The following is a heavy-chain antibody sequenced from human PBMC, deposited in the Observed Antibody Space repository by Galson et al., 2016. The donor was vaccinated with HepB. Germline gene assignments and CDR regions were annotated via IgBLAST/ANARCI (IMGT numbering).Heavy chain of an antibody. CDR2: ITGTGGGT. J-gene: IGHJ6*02. CDR1: GFSFSTFA. CDR3: AKEHTGSTVGWSDGMDV. Sequence: SLRLSCAASGFSFSTFAMSWVRQAPGKGLEWISGITGTGGGTSYADSVKGRFTISRDTSKNTLFLQLSSLRVEDTAVYYCAKEHTGSTVGWSDGMDVWGQGTRVTVSS. D-gene: IGHD1-7*01. V-gene: IGHV3-23*01.